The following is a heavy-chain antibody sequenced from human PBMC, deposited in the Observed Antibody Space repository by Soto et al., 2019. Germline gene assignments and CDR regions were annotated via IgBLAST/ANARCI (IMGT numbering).Heavy chain of an antibody. CDR3: VKQQIRYIRAFDY. D-gene: IGHD5-18*01. J-gene: IGHJ4*02. V-gene: IGHV3-23*01. CDR2: ISGSGGST. Sequence: EVQLLESGGGLVQPGESLRLSCAVSGFTFSNYAMSWVRQVPGKGLEWVSIISGSGGSTYYADSVEGRFTISRDNSKNTLYLQMNGLRAEDTAVYYCVKQQIRYIRAFDYWGQGTLVTVSS. CDR1: GFTFSNYA.